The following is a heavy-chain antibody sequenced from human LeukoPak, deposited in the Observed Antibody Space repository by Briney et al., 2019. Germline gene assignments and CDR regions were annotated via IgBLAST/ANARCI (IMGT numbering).Heavy chain of an antibody. CDR2: VSGSGGST. J-gene: IGHJ4*02. Sequence: GGSLRLSCAASGFTFSRYAMSWVRQAPGKGLEWVSAVSGSGGSTFYADSVKGRFTISRDNSRNTLYLQMNSLRAEDTAVYYCAKDYYYGSGSYYTEFDYWGQGTLVTVSS. CDR1: GFTFSRYA. CDR3: AKDYYYGSGSYYTEFDY. D-gene: IGHD3-10*01. V-gene: IGHV3-23*01.